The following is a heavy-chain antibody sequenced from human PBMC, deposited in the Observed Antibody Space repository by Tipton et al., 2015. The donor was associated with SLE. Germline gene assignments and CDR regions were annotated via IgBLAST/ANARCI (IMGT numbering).Heavy chain of an antibody. Sequence: TLSLTCLVSGGSISSSAYSWDWIRQPPGGGLQWLGTLLYRGTSYYTPSLKSRLTISVDMSQNQFSLKLNSVTAADTAVYFCAKRGGSYHSSWFDPWGRGTQVTVSS. V-gene: IGHV4-39*07. J-gene: IGHJ5*02. D-gene: IGHD1-26*01. CDR2: LLYRGTS. CDR1: GGSISSSAYS. CDR3: AKRGGSYHSSWFDP.